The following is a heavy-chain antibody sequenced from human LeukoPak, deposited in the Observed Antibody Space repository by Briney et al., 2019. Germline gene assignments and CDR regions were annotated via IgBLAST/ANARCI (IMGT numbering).Heavy chain of an antibody. J-gene: IGHJ4*02. CDR2: INHSGST. V-gene: IGHV4-34*01. D-gene: IGHD2-2*02. CDR1: GGSFSGYY. Sequence: SETLSLTCAVYGGSFSGYYWSWIRQPPGRGLEWIGEINHSGSTNYNPSLKSRVTISVDTSKNQFSLKLSSVTAADTAVYYCARAPYCSSTSCYKGYGEFDYWGQGTLVTVSS. CDR3: ARAPYCSSTSCYKGYGEFDY.